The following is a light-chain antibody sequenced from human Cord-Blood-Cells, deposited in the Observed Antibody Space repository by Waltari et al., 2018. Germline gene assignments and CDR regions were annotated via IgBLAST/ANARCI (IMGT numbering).Light chain of an antibody. CDR2: GAS. CDR1: QSVSSN. Sequence: EIVMPQSPATLSVSPGARATLSCRASQSVSSNLAWYQQKPGQAPRLLIYGASTRDTGIQARFSGSVSGTEFTLTISSLQSEDFAVYYCQQYNNWPYTFGQGTKLEIK. CDR3: QQYNNWPYT. V-gene: IGKV3-15*01. J-gene: IGKJ2*01.